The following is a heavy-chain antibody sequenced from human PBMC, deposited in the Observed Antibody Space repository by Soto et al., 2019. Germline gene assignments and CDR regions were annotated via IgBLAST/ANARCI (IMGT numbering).Heavy chain of an antibody. V-gene: IGHV4-34*01. CDR3: ARYDYYGSGSYERTFDY. D-gene: IGHD3-10*01. CDR2: INHSGST. CDR1: GGSFSGYY. Sequence: SETLSLTCAVYGGSFSGYYWSWIRQPPGKGLEWIGEINHSGSTNYNPSLKSRVTISVDTSKNQFSLKLSSVTAADTAVYYCARYDYYGSGSYERTFDYWGQGTLVTVSS. J-gene: IGHJ4*02.